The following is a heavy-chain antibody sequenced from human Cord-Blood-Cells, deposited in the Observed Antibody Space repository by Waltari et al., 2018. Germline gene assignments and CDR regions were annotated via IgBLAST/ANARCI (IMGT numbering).Heavy chain of an antibody. Sequence: QLQLQESGPGLVKPSETLSLPCTVSGGSISSSRYYWGWIRQPPGKGLEWIGSIYYSGSTYYNPSLKSRVTISVDTSKNQFSLKLSSVTAADTAVYYCARRTYSSGWYDYWGQGTLVTVSS. CDR1: GGSISSSRYY. V-gene: IGHV4-39*07. D-gene: IGHD6-19*01. CDR3: ARRTYSSGWYDY. J-gene: IGHJ4*02. CDR2: IYYSGST.